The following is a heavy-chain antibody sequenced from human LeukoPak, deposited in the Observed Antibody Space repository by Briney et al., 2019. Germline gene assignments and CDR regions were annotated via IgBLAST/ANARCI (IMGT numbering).Heavy chain of an antibody. CDR3: ASPFQVGARGY. Sequence: SETLSLTCAVYGGSFSGYYWSWIRQPPGKGLEWIGKINHSGSTNYNPSLKSRVTISVDTSKNQFSLKLSSVTAADTAVYYCASPFQVGARGYWGQGTLVTVSS. V-gene: IGHV4-34*01. D-gene: IGHD1-26*01. J-gene: IGHJ4*02. CDR1: GGSFSGYY. CDR2: INHSGST.